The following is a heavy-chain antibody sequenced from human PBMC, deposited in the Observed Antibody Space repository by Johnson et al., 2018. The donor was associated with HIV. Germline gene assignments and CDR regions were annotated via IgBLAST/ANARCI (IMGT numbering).Heavy chain of an antibody. D-gene: IGHD3-22*01. CDR1: GFTFDDYG. CDR2: INWNGETT. Sequence: EVQLVESGGGVVRPGGSLRLSCAASGFTFDDYGMSWVRQAPGKGLEWVSGINWNGETTGYADSVKGRFTISRDSAKNFLYLHMNSLRAEDTAVYYCAKVSGYYDSLSAGWAFDIWGQGTMVTVSS. V-gene: IGHV3-20*04. CDR3: AKVSGYYDSLSAGWAFDI. J-gene: IGHJ3*02.